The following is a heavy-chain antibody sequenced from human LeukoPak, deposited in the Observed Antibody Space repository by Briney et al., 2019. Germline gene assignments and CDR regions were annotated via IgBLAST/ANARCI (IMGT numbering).Heavy chain of an antibody. J-gene: IGHJ4*02. CDR3: ARDGHFDY. Sequence: ASVKVSCMASGYTFTGYNMQWLRQAPGQGREWMGWINSNSGGTNYAQKFQGRVTMTRDKSISTAYMELSRLRSDDTAVYYCARDGHFDYWGQGTLVTVSS. CDR2: INSNSGGT. CDR1: GYTFTGYN. V-gene: IGHV1-2*02.